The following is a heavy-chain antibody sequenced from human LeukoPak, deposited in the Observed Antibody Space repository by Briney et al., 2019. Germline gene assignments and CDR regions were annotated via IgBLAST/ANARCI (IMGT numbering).Heavy chain of an antibody. CDR2: IKQEGSEK. CDR3: ARDGPVTPSYYYYYGMDV. CDR1: VYTFSSYL. J-gene: IGHJ6*02. Sequence: PGGSLRLSCAASVYTFSSYLMSWVRQAPRKRLEWVSNIKQEGSEKYYVESVKGRFTISRDNAKNSLYLQMNSLRAEDTAVYYCARDGPVTPSYYYYYGMDVWGQGTTVTVSS. D-gene: IGHD4-17*01. V-gene: IGHV3-7*01.